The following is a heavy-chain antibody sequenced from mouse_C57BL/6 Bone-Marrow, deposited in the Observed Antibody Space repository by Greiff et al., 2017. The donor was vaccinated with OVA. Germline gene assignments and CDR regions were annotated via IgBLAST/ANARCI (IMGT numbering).Heavy chain of an antibody. J-gene: IGHJ2*01. CDR3: AREGGSSPYYFDY. D-gene: IGHD1-1*01. Sequence: EVQRVESGGGLVKPGGSLKLSCAASGFTFSSYAMSWVRQTPEKRLEWVATISDGGSYTYYPDNVKGRFTISRDNAKNNLYLQMSQLKSEDTAMYDCAREGGSSPYYFDYWGQGTTLTVSS. CDR2: ISDGGSYT. CDR1: GFTFSSYA. V-gene: IGHV5-4*01.